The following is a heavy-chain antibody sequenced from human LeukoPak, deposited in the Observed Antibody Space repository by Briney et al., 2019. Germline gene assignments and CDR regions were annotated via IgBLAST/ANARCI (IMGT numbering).Heavy chain of an antibody. CDR1: GGSFSGYY. V-gene: IGHV4-34*01. Sequence: SETLSLTCAVYGGSFSGYYWNWIRQPPGKGLEWIGEINHSGSTNYNPSLKSRVTISVDTSKNQFSLKLSSVTAADTAVYYCARRDPSSWPYDSSTFDYWGQGTLVTVSS. J-gene: IGHJ4*02. CDR3: ARRDPSSWPYDSSTFDY. CDR2: INHSGST. D-gene: IGHD6-13*01.